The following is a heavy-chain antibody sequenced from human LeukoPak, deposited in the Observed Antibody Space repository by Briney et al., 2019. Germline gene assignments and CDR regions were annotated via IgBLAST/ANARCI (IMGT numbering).Heavy chain of an antibody. CDR3: ARESRYCSSTSCYHWFDP. D-gene: IGHD2-2*01. CDR2: IYYSGST. Sequence: SETLSLTCTVSGGSISSSYWSWIRQPPGKGLEWFGYIYYSGSTNYNPSLKSRVTISVDTSKNQFSLNLSSVTAADTAVYYCARESRYCSSTSCYHWFDPWGQGTLVTVSS. V-gene: IGHV4-59*01. CDR1: GGSISSSY. J-gene: IGHJ5*02.